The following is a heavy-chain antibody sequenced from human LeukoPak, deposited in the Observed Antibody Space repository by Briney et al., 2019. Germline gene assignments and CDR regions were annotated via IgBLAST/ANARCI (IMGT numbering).Heavy chain of an antibody. J-gene: IGHJ4*02. CDR3: AKDLTIFGVVIEGYFDY. CDR2: ISGSGGST. D-gene: IGHD3-3*01. V-gene: IGHV3-23*01. CDR1: GFTFSSYA. Sequence: GGSLRLSCAVSGFTFSSYAMSWVRQAPGKGLEWVSAISGSGGSTYYADSVKGRFTISRDNSKNTLYLQMNSLRAEDTAVYYCAKDLTIFGVVIEGYFDYWGQGTLVTVSS.